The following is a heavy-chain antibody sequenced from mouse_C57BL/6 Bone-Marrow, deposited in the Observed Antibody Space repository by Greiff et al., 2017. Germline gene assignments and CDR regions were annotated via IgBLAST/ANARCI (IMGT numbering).Heavy chain of an antibody. J-gene: IGHJ1*03. CDR2: INPNSGST. Sequence: QVQLQQPGAELVKPGASVKLSCKASGYTFTSYWMHWVKQRPGQGLEWIGMINPNSGSTNYNEKFKSKATLTVDKSSSTAYMQLSSLTSEDSAVYYRAWYYGSSLFWYFDVWGTGTTVTVSS. V-gene: IGHV1-64*01. CDR3: AWYYGSSLFWYFDV. CDR1: GYTFTSYW. D-gene: IGHD1-1*01.